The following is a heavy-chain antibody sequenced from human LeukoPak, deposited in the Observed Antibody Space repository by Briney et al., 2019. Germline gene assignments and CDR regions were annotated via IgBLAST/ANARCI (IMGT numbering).Heavy chain of an antibody. J-gene: IGHJ4*02. CDR1: GFTFGDHA. CDR3: TRVRSGNDFDY. D-gene: IGHD3-10*01. Sequence: GRSLRLSCSASGFTFGDHAMSWVRQAPGKGLEWVGFIRSKGYGGTTEYAASVEGRFSLSRDDSKSFVYLQMSRLKTEDTAVYYCTRVRSGNDFDYWGQGTLVTVSS. CDR2: IRSKGYGGTT. V-gene: IGHV3-49*04.